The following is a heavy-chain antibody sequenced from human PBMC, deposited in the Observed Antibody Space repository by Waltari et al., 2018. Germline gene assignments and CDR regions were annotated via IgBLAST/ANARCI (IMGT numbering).Heavy chain of an antibody. CDR3: ARRGHDFWSGYYSDY. Sequence: QVQLQQWGAGLLKPSETLSLTCTVYGGSFSGYDWSWILQPPGKGVEWIGEINHRGSTNHHPSLKSRVTISVDTSKNQFSLKLTSVTAADTAVYYCARRGHDFWSGYYSDYWGQGTLVTVSS. J-gene: IGHJ4*02. CDR2: INHRGST. V-gene: IGHV4-34*01. CDR1: GGSFSGYD. D-gene: IGHD3-3*01.